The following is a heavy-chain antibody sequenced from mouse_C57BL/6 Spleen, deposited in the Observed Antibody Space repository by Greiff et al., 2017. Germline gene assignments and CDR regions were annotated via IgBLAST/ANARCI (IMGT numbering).Heavy chain of an antibody. V-gene: IGHV1-64*01. D-gene: IGHD1-1*01. CDR2: IHPNSGST. CDR3: AGFTTVVSFDY. Sequence: QVQLQQPGAELVKPGASVKLSCKASGYTFTSYWMHWVKQRPGQGLEWIGMIHPNSGSTNYNEKFKSKATLTVDKSSSTAYMQRSSLTSEDSAVYYCAGFTTVVSFDYWGQGTTLTVSS. CDR1: GYTFTSYW. J-gene: IGHJ2*01.